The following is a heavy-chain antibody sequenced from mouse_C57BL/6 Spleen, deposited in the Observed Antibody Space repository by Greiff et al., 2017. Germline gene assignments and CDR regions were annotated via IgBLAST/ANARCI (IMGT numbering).Heavy chain of an antibody. D-gene: IGHD2-5*01. CDR3: AREVNYSNYVDY. CDR2: VNPSTGGT. Sequence: VQLQQSGPELVKPGASVKISCKASGYSFTGYYMNWVKQSPEKSLEWIGEVNPSTGGTTYNQKFKAKATLTVDKSSRTAYMQLKSLTSEDSAVYYCAREVNYSNYVDYWGQGTTLTVSS. V-gene: IGHV1-42*01. CDR1: GYSFTGYY. J-gene: IGHJ2*01.